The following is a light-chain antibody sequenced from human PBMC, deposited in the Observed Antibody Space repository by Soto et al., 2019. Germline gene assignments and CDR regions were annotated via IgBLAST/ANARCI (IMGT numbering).Light chain of an antibody. CDR3: QQYGSSPWT. V-gene: IGKV3-20*01. J-gene: IGKJ1*01. CDR1: QSVSSSY. Sequence: EIVLTQSPGTLSLSPRERATLSCGASQSVSSSYLAWYQQKPGQAPRLLIYGASSRATGIPDRFSGSGSGTDFTLTISRLEPEDFAVYYCQQYGSSPWTFGQGTKVDI. CDR2: GAS.